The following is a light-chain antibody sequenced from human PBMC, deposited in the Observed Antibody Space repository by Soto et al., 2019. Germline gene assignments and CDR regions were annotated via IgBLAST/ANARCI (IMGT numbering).Light chain of an antibody. V-gene: IGKV1-39*01. Sequence: DIQMSQSPSSLSASVRDRVTITCRASQTISRYLNWYQQKPGKAPKLLIFAASSLQSGVPSRFSGSGSGTDFTLTISRLEPEDFAVYYCHQYGSSPRTFGQGTKVEIK. J-gene: IGKJ1*01. CDR3: HQYGSSPRT. CDR1: QTISRY. CDR2: AAS.